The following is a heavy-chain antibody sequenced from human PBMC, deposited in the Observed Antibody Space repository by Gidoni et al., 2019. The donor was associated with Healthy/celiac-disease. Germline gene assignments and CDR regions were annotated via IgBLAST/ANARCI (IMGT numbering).Heavy chain of an antibody. CDR3: ARSQYYDFWSGYPPGDY. CDR1: GFTFSRYA. D-gene: IGHD3-3*01. J-gene: IGHJ4*02. V-gene: IGHV3-30*01. Sequence: QVQLVESGGGVVQPGRSVRLSCAAAGFTFSRYAMHWVRQAPGKGLEWVAVISYDGSNKYDADSVKGRFTISRDNSKNTLYLQMNSLRAEDTAVYYCARSQYYDFWSGYPPGDYWGQGTLVTVSS. CDR2: ISYDGSNK.